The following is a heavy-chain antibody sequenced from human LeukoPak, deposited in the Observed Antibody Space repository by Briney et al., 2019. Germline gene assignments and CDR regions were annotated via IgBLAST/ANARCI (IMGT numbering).Heavy chain of an antibody. V-gene: IGHV3-15*01. Sequence: GGSLRLSCAASGFTFSKAWMSWVSQAAGKGMEWLGRIKSNADDGTTDYAAPMKGRISISRDDSQNTLYLQLNSLKTEDTAVYYCSTYRWQYDSSGDDYWGQGTLVTVSS. CDR3: STYRWQYDSSGDDY. J-gene: IGHJ4*02. CDR2: IKSNADDGTT. D-gene: IGHD3-22*01. CDR1: GFTFSKAW.